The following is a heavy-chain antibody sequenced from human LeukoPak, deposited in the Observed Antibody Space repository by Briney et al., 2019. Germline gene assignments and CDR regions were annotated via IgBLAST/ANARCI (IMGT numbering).Heavy chain of an antibody. CDR3: ARVSSSSWWALDY. D-gene: IGHD6-13*01. Sequence: GGSLRLSCAASGFTFSSYWMHWVRQAPGKGLVWVSRINTDGSSISYADSVKGRFTISRDNAKNTLYLQMNSLRAEDTAVYYCARVSSSSWWALDYWGQGTLVTVSS. CDR1: GFTFSSYW. J-gene: IGHJ4*02. V-gene: IGHV3-74*01. CDR2: INTDGSSI.